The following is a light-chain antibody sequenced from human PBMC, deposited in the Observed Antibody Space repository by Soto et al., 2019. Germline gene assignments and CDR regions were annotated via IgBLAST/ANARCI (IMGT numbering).Light chain of an antibody. CDR2: DGT. CDR3: CSYTGSYSV. J-gene: IGLJ3*02. CDR1: GGFDF. V-gene: IGLV2-11*01. Sequence: QSALTQPRSVSGSPGQSVAISCTGIGGFDFVSWYQQYPGKAPKLMIYDGTNRPSGVPDRFSASKSGDTASLTISGLQAEDEADYYCCSYTGSYSVFGGGTKLTVL.